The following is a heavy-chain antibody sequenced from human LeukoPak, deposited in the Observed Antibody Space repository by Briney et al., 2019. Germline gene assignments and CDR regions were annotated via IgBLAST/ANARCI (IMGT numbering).Heavy chain of an antibody. J-gene: IGHJ5*02. CDR3: ARESGVVQLTNWFDP. Sequence: GASVKVSCKASGGTFSSYAISWVRQAPGQGLEWMGGIIPIFGTANYAQKFQGRVTITADESTSTAYMELSSLRSEDTAVYYCARESGVVQLTNWFDPWGQGTLVTVSS. D-gene: IGHD1-1*01. CDR2: IIPIFGTA. CDR1: GGTFSSYA. V-gene: IGHV1-69*13.